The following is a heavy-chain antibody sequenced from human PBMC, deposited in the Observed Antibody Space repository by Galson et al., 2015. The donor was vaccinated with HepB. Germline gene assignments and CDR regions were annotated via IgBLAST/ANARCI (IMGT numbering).Heavy chain of an antibody. Sequence: SVKVSCKASGYTSTSYYMHWVRRASGQGLEWMGIINPSGGSTSYAQKFQGRVTMTRDTSTSTVYMELSSLRSEDTAVYYCAREGIVVVVAALDIWGQGTMVTVSS. CDR2: INPSGGST. D-gene: IGHD2-15*01. CDR1: GYTSTSYY. V-gene: IGHV1-46*03. J-gene: IGHJ3*02. CDR3: AREGIVVVVAALDI.